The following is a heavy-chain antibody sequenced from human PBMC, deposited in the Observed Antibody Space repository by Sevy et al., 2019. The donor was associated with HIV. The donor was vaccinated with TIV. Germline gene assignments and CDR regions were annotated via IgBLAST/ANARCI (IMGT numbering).Heavy chain of an antibody. V-gene: IGHV3-21*01. D-gene: IGHD3-16*01. Sequence: GGTLRLSCAASGFTFSSYSMNWVRQAPGKGLEWVSSISSSSSYIYYADSVKGRFTISRDNAKNSLYLQMNSLRAEDTAVYYCARDVRNDFGGRENYYYYYGIDVWGQGTTVTVSS. CDR3: ARDVRNDFGGRENYYYYYGIDV. J-gene: IGHJ6*02. CDR1: GFTFSSYS. CDR2: ISSSSSYI.